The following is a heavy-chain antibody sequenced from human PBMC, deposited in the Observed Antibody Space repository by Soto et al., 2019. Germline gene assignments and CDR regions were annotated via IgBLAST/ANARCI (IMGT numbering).Heavy chain of an antibody. Sequence: GGSLRLSCAASGFTFSDYYMSWTRQAPGKGLEWVAVICINGSTEYYADSVKGRFTISRDNSKNTVYLQMNSLKSEDTAVYYCARSRHGSGSYTHFYYGLDVWGQGTTVTVSS. CDR3: ARSRHGSGSYTHFYYGLDV. CDR2: ICINGSTE. J-gene: IGHJ6*02. D-gene: IGHD3-10*01. V-gene: IGHV3-30*03. CDR1: GFTFSDYY.